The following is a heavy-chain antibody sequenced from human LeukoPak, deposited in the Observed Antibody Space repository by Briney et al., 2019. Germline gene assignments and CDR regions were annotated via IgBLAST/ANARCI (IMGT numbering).Heavy chain of an antibody. CDR2: INPNSGGT. V-gene: IGHV1-2*02. J-gene: IGHJ4*02. D-gene: IGHD2-21*01. CDR1: GYTFTGYY. Sequence: GAPVKVSCKASGYTFTGYYMHWVRQAPGQGLEWMGWINPNSGGTNYAQKFQGRVTMTRDTSISTAYMELSRLRSDDTAVYYCARLLSAGYYFDYWGQGTLVTVSS. CDR3: ARLLSAGYYFDY.